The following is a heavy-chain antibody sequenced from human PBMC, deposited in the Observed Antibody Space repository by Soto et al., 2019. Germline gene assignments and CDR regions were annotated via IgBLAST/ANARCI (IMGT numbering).Heavy chain of an antibody. D-gene: IGHD1-26*01. J-gene: IGHJ3*02. V-gene: IGHV4-39*01. CDR1: GGSISSSSYY. Sequence: SETLSLTCTVSGGSISSSSYYWGWIRQPPGKGLEWIGSIYYSGSTYYNPSLKSRVTVSVDTSKNQFSLKLSSVTAADTAVYYCAIQVGATTESAFDIWGQGTIVTVSS. CDR2: IYYSGST. CDR3: AIQVGATTESAFDI.